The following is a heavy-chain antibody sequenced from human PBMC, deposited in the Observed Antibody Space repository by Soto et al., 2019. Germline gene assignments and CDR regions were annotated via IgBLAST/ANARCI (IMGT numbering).Heavy chain of an antibody. V-gene: IGHV3-30-3*01. CDR1: GFTFSSYA. Sequence: GGSLRLSCAASGFTFSSYALHWVRQAPGKGLEWVAVISYDGSNEYYADSVKGRFTISRDNSKNTVYLQMNSLGAEDTAVYYWARPYSSSWTEAFDIWGQGTMVTVSS. D-gene: IGHD6-13*01. CDR3: ARPYSSSWTEAFDI. CDR2: ISYDGSNE. J-gene: IGHJ3*02.